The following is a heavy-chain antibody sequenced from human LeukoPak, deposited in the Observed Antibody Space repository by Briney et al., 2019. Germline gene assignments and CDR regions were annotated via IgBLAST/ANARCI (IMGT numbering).Heavy chain of an antibody. J-gene: IGHJ4*02. CDR3: ARAVQIYKKDY. Sequence: GGSLRLSCAASGFTFSSYAMSWVRQAPGKGLEWVSSISGSGGNTYYADSVKGRFTISRDNSKNTLYMQMNSLRAEDTAVYYCARAVQIYKKDYWGQGTLVTVSS. CDR1: GFTFSSYA. V-gene: IGHV3-23*01. D-gene: IGHD1-1*01. CDR2: ISGSGGNT.